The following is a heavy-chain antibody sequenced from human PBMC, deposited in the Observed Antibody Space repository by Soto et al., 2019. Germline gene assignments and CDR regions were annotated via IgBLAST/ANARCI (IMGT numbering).Heavy chain of an antibody. CDR3: ARDPLRYYYGSGIDY. J-gene: IGHJ4*02. Sequence: GGSLRLSCAASGFTFSSYSMNWVRQAPGKGLEWVSYISSSSSTIYYADSVKGRFTISRGNARNSLYLQMNSLRDEDTAVYYCARDPLRYYYGSGIDYWGQGTLVTVSS. V-gene: IGHV3-48*02. D-gene: IGHD3-10*01. CDR1: GFTFSSYS. CDR2: ISSSSSTI.